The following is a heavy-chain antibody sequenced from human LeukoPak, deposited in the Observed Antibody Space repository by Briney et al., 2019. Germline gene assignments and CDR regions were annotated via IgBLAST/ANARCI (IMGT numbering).Heavy chain of an antibody. Sequence: PGGSLRLSCAASGFTFSSYSMNWVRQAPGKGLEWVSSISSSSYIYYADSVKGRFTISRDNAKNSLYLQMNSLRAEDTALYYCAKDSGGYSYGYVDYWGQGTLVTVSS. CDR2: ISSSSYI. J-gene: IGHJ4*02. CDR3: AKDSGGYSYGYVDY. V-gene: IGHV3-21*04. CDR1: GFTFSSYS. D-gene: IGHD5-18*01.